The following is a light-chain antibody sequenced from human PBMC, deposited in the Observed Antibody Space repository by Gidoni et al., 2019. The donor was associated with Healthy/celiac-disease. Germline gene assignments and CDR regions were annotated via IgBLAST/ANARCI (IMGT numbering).Light chain of an antibody. CDR3: SSYAGSNREV. CDR2: EVS. CDR1: SSDVGGYNY. V-gene: IGLV2-8*01. J-gene: IGLJ2*01. Sequence: QSALTQPPSASGSPGQSVTTSCTGTSSDVGGYNYVSWDQQHPGKAPKLMIYEVSKRPSGVPDRFFGSKSGNTASLTVSGLQAEDEADYYCSSYAGSNREVFGGGTKLTVL.